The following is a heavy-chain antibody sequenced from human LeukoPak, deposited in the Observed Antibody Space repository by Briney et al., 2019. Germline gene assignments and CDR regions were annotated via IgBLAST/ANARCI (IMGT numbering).Heavy chain of an antibody. V-gene: IGHV4-39*01. J-gene: IGHJ4*02. CDR3: AGSSSWYHSFDN. D-gene: IGHD6-13*01. Sequence: SETLSLTCTVSGGSISSSRYYWGWIRQPPGKGLEWIGSIYYTGGTEYNPSLKSRATISVDTSKNQFYLKLSTVTAADTAVYYCAGSSSWYHSFDNWGQGTLVAVSS. CDR1: GGSISSSRYY. CDR2: IYYTGGT.